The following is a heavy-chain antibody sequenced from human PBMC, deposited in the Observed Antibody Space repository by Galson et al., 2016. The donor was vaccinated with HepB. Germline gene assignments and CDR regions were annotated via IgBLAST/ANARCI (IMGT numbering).Heavy chain of an antibody. CDR3: ARRYCTNGVCYVFDY. D-gene: IGHD2-8*01. Sequence: SVKVSCKASGYTFTSYGFSWVRQAPGQGLEWMGWIGANNGNTNYAQKLRGRVTMTTETSTSTAYMELRSLRSDDTAVYYCARRYCTNGVCYVFDYWGQGTLVTVSS. CDR1: GYTFTSYG. V-gene: IGHV1-18*04. CDR2: IGANNGNT. J-gene: IGHJ4*02.